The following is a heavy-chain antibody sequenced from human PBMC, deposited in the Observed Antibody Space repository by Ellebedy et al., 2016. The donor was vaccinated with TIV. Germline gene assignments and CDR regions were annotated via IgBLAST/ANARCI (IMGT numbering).Heavy chain of an antibody. J-gene: IGHJ6*02. CDR1: GFTFSDYY. CDR2: IKQDGSEK. CDR3: ARAGSSTSDYGMDV. Sequence: GESLKISCAASGFTFSDYYMSWIRQAPGKGLEWVANIKQDGSEKYYVDSVKGRFTISRDNAKNSLYLQMNSLRAEDTAVYYCARAGSSTSDYGMDVWGQGTTVTVSS. V-gene: IGHV3-7*01. D-gene: IGHD2-2*01.